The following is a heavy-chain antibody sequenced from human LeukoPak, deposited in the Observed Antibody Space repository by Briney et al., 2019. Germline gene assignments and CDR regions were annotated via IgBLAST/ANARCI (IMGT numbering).Heavy chain of an antibody. D-gene: IGHD3-3*01. CDR1: GFTFTIYW. Sequence: PGGSLRLSCAASGFTFTIYWMSWVRQAPGKGLEWVANIKQDGSEQYYVDSVKGRFTISRDNAKNPLYLQMNSLRAEDTAVYYCARDRRKAEYDFWSGYYPYMDVWGKGTTVTVSS. V-gene: IGHV3-7*01. CDR2: IKQDGSEQ. J-gene: IGHJ6*03. CDR3: ARDRRKAEYDFWSGYYPYMDV.